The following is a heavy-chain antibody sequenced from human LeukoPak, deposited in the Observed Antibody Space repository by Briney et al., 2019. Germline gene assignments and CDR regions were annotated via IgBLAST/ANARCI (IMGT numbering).Heavy chain of an antibody. D-gene: IGHD3-16*02. J-gene: IGHJ4*02. CDR3: ASYRDNFDY. V-gene: IGHV4-59*01. CDR2: IYYSGST. Sequence: SETLSLTCTVSGGSISSYYWSWIRQPPGKGLEWIGYIYYSGSTNYNPSLKSRVAISVDTSKNQFSLKLSSVTAADTAVHYCASYRDNFDYWGQGTLVTVSS. CDR1: GGSISSYY.